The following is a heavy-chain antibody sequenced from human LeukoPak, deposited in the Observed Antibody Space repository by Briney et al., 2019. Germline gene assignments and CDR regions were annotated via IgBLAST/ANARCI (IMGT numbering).Heavy chain of an antibody. CDR3: ARDDARDFWSRYYFVY. V-gene: IGHV3-30-3*01. CDR1: GFTFSSYA. J-gene: IGHJ4*02. CDR2: ISYDGSDK. Sequence: GGSLRLSCAASGFTFSSYAMHWVRQAPGKGLEWVAVISYDGSDKYYADSVKGRFTISRDNSKNTLYLQLNSLRGEDTALYYCARDDARDFWSRYYFVYWGQGTLVTVSS. D-gene: IGHD3-3*01.